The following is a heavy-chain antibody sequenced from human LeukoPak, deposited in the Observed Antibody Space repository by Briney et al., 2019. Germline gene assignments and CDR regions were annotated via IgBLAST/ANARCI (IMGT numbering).Heavy chain of an antibody. CDR3: AREGSGWLRPFDY. V-gene: IGHV1-2*02. J-gene: IGHJ4*02. Sequence: ASVKVSCKASGYTFTSYYMHWVRQAPGQGLEWMGWINPNSGGTNYAQKFQGRVTMTRDTSISTAYMELSRLRSDDTAVYYCAREGSGWLRPFDYWGQGTLVTVSS. CDR2: INPNSGGT. CDR1: GYTFTSYY. D-gene: IGHD6-19*01.